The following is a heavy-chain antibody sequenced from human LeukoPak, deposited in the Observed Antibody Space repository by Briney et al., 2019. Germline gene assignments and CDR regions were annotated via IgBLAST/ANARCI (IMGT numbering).Heavy chain of an antibody. CDR3: ARADSSGYYYFDY. V-gene: IGHV4-34*01. CDR2: INHSGST. CDR1: GGSFSVYY. Sequence: SETLSLTCAVYGGSFSVYYWGWFRQPPGRGLDGIGEINHSGSTNYNPSLKSRVTISVDTSKNQFSLKLSSMTAADTAVYYCARADSSGYYYFDYWGQGTLVTVSS. D-gene: IGHD3-22*01. J-gene: IGHJ4*02.